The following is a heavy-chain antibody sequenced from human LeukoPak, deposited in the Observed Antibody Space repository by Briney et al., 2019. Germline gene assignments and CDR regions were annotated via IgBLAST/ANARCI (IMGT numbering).Heavy chain of an antibody. CDR3: ARGLLAISLDFDY. CDR2: ISSSSSYT. D-gene: IGHD3-22*01. J-gene: IGHJ4*02. V-gene: IGHV3-11*06. Sequence: GGALRLSCAGSGFTFSDYYISWVRQAPGEGLEWVSYISSSSSYTNYADSVKGRFTISRDNAKNSLYLQMNSLRAEDTAVYYCARGLLAISLDFDYWGQGTLVTVSS. CDR1: GFTFSDYY.